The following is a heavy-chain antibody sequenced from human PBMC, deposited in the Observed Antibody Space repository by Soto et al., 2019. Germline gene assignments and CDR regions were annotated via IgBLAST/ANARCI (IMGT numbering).Heavy chain of an antibody. CDR1: GFSLSTYA. J-gene: IGHJ4*02. CDR2: LSGSGGRT. Sequence: GGSLRLSCAASGFSLSTYAMTWVRQAPGKGLEWVSALSGSGGRTYYADAVKGRFTVSRDNSKNTLYLQMNSLRAEDAAVYYCGQGDPRGLLDYWGQGSMVTVSS. D-gene: IGHD1-26*01. V-gene: IGHV3-23*01. CDR3: GQGDPRGLLDY.